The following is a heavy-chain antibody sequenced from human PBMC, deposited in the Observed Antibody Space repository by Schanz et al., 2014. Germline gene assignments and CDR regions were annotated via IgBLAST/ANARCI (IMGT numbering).Heavy chain of an antibody. V-gene: IGHV3-23*01. CDR2: ISDNGIST. CDR1: GFTFSSYA. Sequence: EVQLLESGGGLVQPGGSLRLSCVASGFTFSSYAMSWVRQAPGRGLEWVSGISDNGISTYYADSEKGRFSISRENSKSILYHQRNSLRAEAAAVYYCAKAGSGWSTAGYYYWGQGTLVAVSS. D-gene: IGHD6-19*01. CDR3: AKAGSGWSTAGYYY. J-gene: IGHJ4*02.